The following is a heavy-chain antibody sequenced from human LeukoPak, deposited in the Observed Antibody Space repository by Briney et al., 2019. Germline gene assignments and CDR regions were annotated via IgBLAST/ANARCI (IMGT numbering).Heavy chain of an antibody. CDR2: ISGSDGTT. D-gene: IGHD4-23*01. J-gene: IGHJ4*02. CDR1: GFTFSNYA. V-gene: IGHV3-23*01. CDR3: AKDSYGGNPAV. Sequence: GGSLRLSCAASGFTFSNYAMSWVRQAPGKGLEWVSGISGSDGTTYYADSVKGRFTISRDNSKNTLYLQMNSLRAEDTAVYYCAKDSYGGNPAVWGQGTLVTVSS.